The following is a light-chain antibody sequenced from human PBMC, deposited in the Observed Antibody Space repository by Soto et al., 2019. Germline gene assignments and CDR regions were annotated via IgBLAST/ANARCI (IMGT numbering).Light chain of an antibody. CDR3: QQYGSLWT. CDR2: GAS. V-gene: IGKV3-20*01. J-gene: IGKJ1*01. CDR1: QSVSSSY. Sequence: EIVMTQSPATLSLSPGETATLSFRASQSVSSSYLAWYQQKPRQAPRLLIYGASSRATGIPDRFSGSGSGTDFTLTISRLEPEDFAVYYCQQYGSLWTFGQGTKVDIK.